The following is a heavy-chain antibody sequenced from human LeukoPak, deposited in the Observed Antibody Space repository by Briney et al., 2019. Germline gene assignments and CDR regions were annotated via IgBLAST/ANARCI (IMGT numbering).Heavy chain of an antibody. CDR2: INPNSGGT. Sequence: ASVKVSCKASGYTFTGYYMPWVRQAPGQGLEWMGWINPNSGGTNYAQKFQGRVTMTRDTSISTAYMELSRLRSDDTAVYYCARETGKDIVVVVAAPNSCNWFDPWGQGTLVTVSS. V-gene: IGHV1-2*02. CDR3: ARETGKDIVVVVAAPNSCNWFDP. J-gene: IGHJ5*02. D-gene: IGHD2-15*01. CDR1: GYTFTGYY.